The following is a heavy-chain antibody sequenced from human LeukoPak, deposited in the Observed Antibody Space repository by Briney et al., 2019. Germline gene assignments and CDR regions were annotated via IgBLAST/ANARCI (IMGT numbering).Heavy chain of an antibody. D-gene: IGHD2-2*01. Sequence: SVKVSCKASGGTFSSYAISWVRQAPGQGLEWMGGIIPIFGTANYAQKFQGRVTITTDESTSTAYMELSSLRSEDTAVYHCARRWGYCSSTSCPPAMWFDPWGQGTLVTVSS. V-gene: IGHV1-69*05. CDR2: IIPIFGTA. CDR1: GGTFSSYA. CDR3: ARRWGYCSSTSCPPAMWFDP. J-gene: IGHJ5*02.